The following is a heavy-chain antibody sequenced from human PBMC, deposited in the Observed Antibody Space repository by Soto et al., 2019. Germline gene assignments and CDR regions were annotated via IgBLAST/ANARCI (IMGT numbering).Heavy chain of an antibody. CDR2: IYHSGST. V-gene: IGHV4-38-2*01. J-gene: IGHJ5*02. D-gene: IGHD2-2*02. Sequence: KPSETLSLTCAVSGYSISSGYYWGWIRQPPGKGLEWIGSIYHSGSTYYNPSLKSRVTISVDTSKNQFSLKLSSVTAADTAVYYCARAVGYCSSTSCYTGWFDPWGQGTLVTAPQ. CDR3: ARAVGYCSSTSCYTGWFDP. CDR1: GYSISSGYY.